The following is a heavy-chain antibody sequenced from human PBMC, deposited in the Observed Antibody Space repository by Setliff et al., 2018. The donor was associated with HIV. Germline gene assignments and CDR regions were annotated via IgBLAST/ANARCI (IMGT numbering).Heavy chain of an antibody. CDR3: ARRFLDYSRTWEDPSYKARLDY. CDR2: IYFRGTT. CDR1: GASINNYY. D-gene: IGHD1-26*01. V-gene: IGHV4-59*12. J-gene: IGHJ4*02. Sequence: SETLSLTCTVSGASINNYYWNWIRQPPGKGLEWIGYIYFRGTTYYNPSLPYRGTTSYSPSLKSRVSISVDKSNNTAYLQWSRLKASDTAMYFCARRFLDYSRTWEDPSYKARLDYWGQGTLVTVSS.